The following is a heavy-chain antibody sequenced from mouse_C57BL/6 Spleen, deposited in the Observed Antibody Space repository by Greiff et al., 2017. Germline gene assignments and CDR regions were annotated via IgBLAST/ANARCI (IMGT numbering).Heavy chain of an antibody. D-gene: IGHD2-1*01. J-gene: IGHJ3*01. CDR1: GYTFTDYE. CDR3: TRELYYGNPWFAY. V-gene: IGHV1-15*01. CDR2: IDPETGGT. Sequence: QVHVKQSGAELVRPGASVTLSCKASGYTFTDYEMHWVKQTPVHGLEWIGAIDPETGGTAYNQKFKGKAILTADKSSSTAYMELRSLTSEDSAVYYCTRELYYGNPWFAYWGQGTLVTVSA.